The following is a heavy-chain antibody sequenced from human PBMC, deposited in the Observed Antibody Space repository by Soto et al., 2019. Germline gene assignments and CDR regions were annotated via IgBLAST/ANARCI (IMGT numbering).Heavy chain of an antibody. J-gene: IGHJ6*02. Sequence: QVQLVQSGAEVKKPGSSVKVSCKAFGGSFNSYGLSWVRQAPGQGLEWMGGIIPIFGTTSYGQKYQGRATITADESTNTAYMELSRLRCDDTAVYFCARCGDTAMFKALHYYYGVDVWGQGTTVTVSS. D-gene: IGHD5-18*01. CDR2: IIPIFGTT. CDR1: GGSFNSYG. V-gene: IGHV1-69*01. CDR3: ARCGDTAMFKALHYYYGVDV.